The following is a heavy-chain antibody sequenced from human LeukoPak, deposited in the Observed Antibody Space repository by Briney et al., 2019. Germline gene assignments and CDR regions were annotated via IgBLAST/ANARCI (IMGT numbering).Heavy chain of an antibody. CDR2: ISAYNGNT. Sequence: ASVKVSCKASGYTFTSYGISWVRQAPGQGLEWMGWISAYNGNTNYAQKLQGRVTMTTDTSTSTAYMELRSLRSDDTAVYYCARAGTKELARWLQYYFDYWGQGTLVTVSS. CDR1: GYTFTSYG. CDR3: ARAGTKELARWLQYYFDY. V-gene: IGHV1-18*01. D-gene: IGHD5-24*01. J-gene: IGHJ4*02.